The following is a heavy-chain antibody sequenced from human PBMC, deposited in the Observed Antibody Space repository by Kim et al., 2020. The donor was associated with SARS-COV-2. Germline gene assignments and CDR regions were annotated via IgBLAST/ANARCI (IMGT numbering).Heavy chain of an antibody. CDR3: ARGPPXGGGDWYSY. Sequence: SETLSLTCTVSGGSISSGDYYWSWIRQPPGKGLEWIGYIYYTGSSHYNPSLNXRVTISIDTSKNQFXLKRTSVTAADTAVYYCARGPPXGGGDWYSYWGQGXXVTVSS. J-gene: IGHJ4*02. CDR1: GGSISSGDYY. CDR2: IYYTGSS. D-gene: IGHD2-21*02. V-gene: IGHV4-30-4*08.